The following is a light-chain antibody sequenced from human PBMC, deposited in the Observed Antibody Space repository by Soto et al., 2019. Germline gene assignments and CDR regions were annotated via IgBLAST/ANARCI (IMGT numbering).Light chain of an antibody. CDR2: EVS. J-gene: IGLJ1*01. V-gene: IGLV2-14*03. CDR3: SSYTTSTTVV. CDR1: SSDVGGYNF. Sequence: QSVLTQPASVFGSPGQSITISCTGTSSDVGGYNFVSWYQQHPGKAPKLMIYEVSRRPSGVSNRFSGSKSGNTASLTISGLQPEDEADYYCSSYTTSTTVVFGTGTRSPS.